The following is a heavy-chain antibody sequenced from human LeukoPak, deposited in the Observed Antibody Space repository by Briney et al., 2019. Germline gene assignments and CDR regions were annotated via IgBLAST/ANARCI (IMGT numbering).Heavy chain of an antibody. CDR3: ASENLPVAGGLDY. D-gene: IGHD6-19*01. Sequence: GASVKVSCKASGGTFSSYAISWVRQAPGQGLEWMGGIIPIFGTANYAQKFQGRVTITTDESTSTAYMELSSLRSEDTAVYYCASENLPVAGGLDYWGQGTLVTVSS. CDR2: IIPIFGTA. V-gene: IGHV1-69*05. J-gene: IGHJ4*02. CDR1: GGTFSSYA.